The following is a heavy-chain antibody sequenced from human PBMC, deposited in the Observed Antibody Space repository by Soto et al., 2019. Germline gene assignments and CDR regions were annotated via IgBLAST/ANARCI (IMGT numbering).Heavy chain of an antibody. V-gene: IGHV3-74*01. J-gene: IGHJ4*02. CDR1: GFTFSNYW. Sequence: VGSLRLSCAASGFTFSNYWMHWVRQAPGKGLVWVSRISSDGSSTNYADSVKGRFTISRDNAKNTLHLQMNGLRAEDTAVYYCARVYASGWAHFDCWGQGTLVTVSS. CDR2: ISSDGSST. D-gene: IGHD6-19*01. CDR3: ARVYASGWAHFDC.